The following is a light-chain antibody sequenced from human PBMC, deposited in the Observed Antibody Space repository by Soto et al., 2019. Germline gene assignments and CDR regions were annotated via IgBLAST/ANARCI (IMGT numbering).Light chain of an antibody. CDR3: MQALQTPYT. V-gene: IGKV2-28*01. J-gene: IGKJ2*01. CDR1: QSLLHSNGYNY. Sequence: DSVRAQAPLSLPVTPVEPASISCRSSQSLLHSNGYNYLDWYLQKPGQSPQLLIYLGSNRASGVPDRFSGSGSGTDFTLKISRVEAEDVGVYYCMQALQTPYTFGQGTKVDIK. CDR2: LGS.